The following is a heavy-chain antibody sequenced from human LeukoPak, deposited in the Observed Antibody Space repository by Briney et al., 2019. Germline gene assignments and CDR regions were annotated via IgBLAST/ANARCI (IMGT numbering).Heavy chain of an antibody. CDR3: ARAPGYYDSSGHYPLYYFDY. CDR2: INPNSGDT. D-gene: IGHD3-22*01. V-gene: IGHV1-2*02. Sequence: ASVKVSCKASGYTFTGYYIHWVRQAPGQGLEWMGWINPNSGDTKYAQKFQGRVSMTRDTSINTAYMELSRLRSVDTAFFYCARAPGYYDSSGHYPLYYFDYWGQGTLVTVSS. J-gene: IGHJ4*02. CDR1: GYTFTGYY.